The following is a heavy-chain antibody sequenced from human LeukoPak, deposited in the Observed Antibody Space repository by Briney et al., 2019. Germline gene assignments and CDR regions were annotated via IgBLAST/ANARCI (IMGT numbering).Heavy chain of an antibody. J-gene: IGHJ6*02. CDR1: GYTFTIYY. Sequence: ASVNVSFKASGYTFTIYYMHWVRQAPGQGLEWMGIINPSGGSTSYAQKFQGRVTMTRDTSTSTVYMELSSLRSDDTAVYYCASGEVGVVYRAGGRYYYYYHAMDVWGQGTTVTVSS. CDR3: ASGEVGVVYRAGGRYYYYYHAMDV. CDR2: INPSGGST. V-gene: IGHV1-46*01. D-gene: IGHD2-15*01.